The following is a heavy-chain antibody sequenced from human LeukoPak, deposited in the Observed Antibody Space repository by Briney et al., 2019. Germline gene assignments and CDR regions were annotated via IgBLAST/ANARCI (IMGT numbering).Heavy chain of an antibody. CDR2: ISYDATFK. D-gene: IGHD2-15*01. J-gene: IGHJ4*02. Sequence: PGRSLSLSCAASGFTFSTHGMHRVGQPPRRGLEWLAMISYDATFKTYADSVKGRFTISRDNPRNTLYLQMNSLSSEDTAVYYCATRGCSGSSCYSADYWGQGTLVTVSS. CDR1: GFTFSTHG. CDR3: ATRGCSGSSCYSADY. V-gene: IGHV3-30*03.